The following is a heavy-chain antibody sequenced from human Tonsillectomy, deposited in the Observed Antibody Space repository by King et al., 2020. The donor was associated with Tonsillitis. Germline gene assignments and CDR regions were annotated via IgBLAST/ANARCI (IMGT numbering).Heavy chain of an antibody. CDR2: IYHSGST. Sequence: QLQESGPGLVKPSGTLSLTCAVSGGSISSSNLWSWVRQPPGKGLEWIGEIYHSGSTNYNPSLKSRVTISVDKSKNQFSLHLSSVTAADTAVYYCARNYDSSGYSDVFDIWGQGTMVTVSS. D-gene: IGHD3-22*01. CDR3: ARNYDSSGYSDVFDI. J-gene: IGHJ3*02. CDR1: GGSISSSNL. V-gene: IGHV4-4*02.